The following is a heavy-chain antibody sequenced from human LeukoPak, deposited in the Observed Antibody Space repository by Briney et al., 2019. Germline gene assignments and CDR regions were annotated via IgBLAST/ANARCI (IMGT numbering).Heavy chain of an antibody. J-gene: IGHJ3*01. V-gene: IGHV3-33*01. CDR1: GFTFSNYG. CDR2: IWYDGSKK. D-gene: IGHD3-9*01. Sequence: PGGSLRLSCAASGFTFSNYGIHWVRQAPGKGLEWVAVIWYDGSKKYYGDSVKGRFTISRDNSKNTSILQMNSLRAEDTAVYYCARDYHISPGGQGTMVTVSS. CDR3: ARDYHISP.